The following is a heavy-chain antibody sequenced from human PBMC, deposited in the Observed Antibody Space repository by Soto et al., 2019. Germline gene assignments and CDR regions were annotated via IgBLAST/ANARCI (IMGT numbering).Heavy chain of an antibody. CDR2: ISTDGSST. CDR3: AKGRSYYYYYGVDV. Sequence: GGSLRLSCAASGFTFSSYWMHWLRQAPEKGLMWVPRISTDGSSTNYADSVKGRFTVSRDNARNTLYLQMNSLRAEDTALYYCAKGRSYYYYYGVDVWGQGTTVTVSS. J-gene: IGHJ6*02. V-gene: IGHV3-74*01. CDR1: GFTFSSYW.